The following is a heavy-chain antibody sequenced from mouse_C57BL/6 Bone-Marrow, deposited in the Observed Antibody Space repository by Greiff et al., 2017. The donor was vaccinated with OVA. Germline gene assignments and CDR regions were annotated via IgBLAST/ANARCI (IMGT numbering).Heavy chain of an antibody. J-gene: IGHJ3*01. CDR2: IYPRSGNT. D-gene: IGHD1-1*01. CDR3: ARSGSSWTWFAY. CDR1: GYTFTSSG. V-gene: IGHV1-81*01. Sequence: QVQLQQSGAELARPGASVKLSCKASGYTFTSSGISWVKQRTGQGLEWIGEIYPRSGNTYYNEKFKGKATLTADKSSSTAYMELRSLTSEDSAVYVCARSGSSWTWFAYWGQGTLVTVAA.